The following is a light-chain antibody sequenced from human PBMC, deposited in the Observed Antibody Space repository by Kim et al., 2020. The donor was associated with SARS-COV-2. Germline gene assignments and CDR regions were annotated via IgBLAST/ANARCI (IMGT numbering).Light chain of an antibody. Sequence: VSPGKRPPPPCGASQSIAGSLAWYQQTPGQAPILLIYGAATRATGIPARFSGSGSGTEFTLTISSLQSEDFAVYYCQQYNNWPLTFGQGTKVDIK. CDR1: QSIAGS. V-gene: IGKV3-15*01. CDR2: GAA. CDR3: QQYNNWPLT. J-gene: IGKJ1*01.